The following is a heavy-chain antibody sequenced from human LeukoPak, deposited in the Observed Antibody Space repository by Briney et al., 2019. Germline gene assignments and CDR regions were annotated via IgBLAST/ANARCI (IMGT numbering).Heavy chain of an antibody. J-gene: IGHJ4*02. V-gene: IGHV4-59*08. CDR2: IYYSGST. CDR1: GGSISSYY. D-gene: IGHD6-13*01. CDR3: ARLYSSSVYRRDFDY. Sequence: SETLSLTCTVFGGSISSYYWSWIRQPPGKGLEWIGYIYYSGSTYYNPSLKSRVTISVDTSKNQFSLKLSSVTAADTAVYYCARLYSSSVYRRDFDYWGQGTLVTVSS.